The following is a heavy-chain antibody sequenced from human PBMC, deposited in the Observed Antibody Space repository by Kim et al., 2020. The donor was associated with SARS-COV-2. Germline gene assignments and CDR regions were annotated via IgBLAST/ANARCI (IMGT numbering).Heavy chain of an antibody. CDR2: INHSGST. J-gene: IGHJ4*02. Sequence: SETLSLTCAVYGGSFSGYYWSWIRQPPGKGLEWIGEINHSGSTNYNPSLKSRVTISVDTSKNQFSLKLSSVTAADTAVYYCARESGVIKGSGWYLDYWGQGTLVTVSS. V-gene: IGHV4-34*01. CDR1: GGSFSGYY. D-gene: IGHD6-19*01. CDR3: ARESGVIKGSGWYLDY.